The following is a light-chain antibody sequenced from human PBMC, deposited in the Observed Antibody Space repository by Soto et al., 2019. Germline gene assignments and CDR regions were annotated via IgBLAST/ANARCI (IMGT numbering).Light chain of an antibody. CDR2: DNS. Sequence: QSVLTQPPSLSGAPGQRVTISCTGSRSNIGAGYDVHWYQHLPGTAPKILIFDNSNRPSGVPDRFSGSKSGTSASLAITGLQAEDEAVYYCHSYDVSLRGPAFGGGTKVTVL. J-gene: IGLJ2*01. V-gene: IGLV1-40*01. CDR3: HSYDVSLRGPA. CDR1: RSNIGAGYD.